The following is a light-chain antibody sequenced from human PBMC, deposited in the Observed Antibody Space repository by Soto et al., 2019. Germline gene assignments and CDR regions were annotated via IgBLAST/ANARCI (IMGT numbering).Light chain of an antibody. Sequence: SSELTQPSSVSVAPGQTARITCGGNNIGFKSVYWYQQRPGQAPVLVVSEDTDRPAGIPERISASNSGNTATLTISGVEGGDEADYYCQSYDSSLSVVVFGGGTKLTVL. CDR3: QSYDSSLSVVV. J-gene: IGLJ2*01. CDR1: NIGFKS. CDR2: EDT. V-gene: IGLV3-21*02.